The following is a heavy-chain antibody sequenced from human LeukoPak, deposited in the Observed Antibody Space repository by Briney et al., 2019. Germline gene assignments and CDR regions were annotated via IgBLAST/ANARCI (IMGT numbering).Heavy chain of an antibody. CDR1: GFTFSSYN. CDR2: ISSSGSSI. Sequence: GGSLRLSCAASGFTFSSYNMNWVRQAPGKGLDWVSFISSSGSSITYADSVKGRFTISRDNVKNSLYLQMNSLRAEDTAVYYCARGGMVRGVTQSYYYYGMDVWGQGTTVTVSS. J-gene: IGHJ6*02. CDR3: ARGGMVRGVTQSYYYYGMDV. D-gene: IGHD3-10*01. V-gene: IGHV3-48*01.